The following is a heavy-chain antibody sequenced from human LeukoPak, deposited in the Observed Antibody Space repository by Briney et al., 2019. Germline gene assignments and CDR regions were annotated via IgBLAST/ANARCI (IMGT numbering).Heavy chain of an antibody. CDR1: GFTFDDYA. D-gene: IGHD2-21*02. V-gene: IGHV3-9*01. CDR2: ISWNSGSI. CDR3: AKDNLKALIVVVTANTRQRNAFDI. J-gene: IGHJ3*02. Sequence: GGSLRLSCAASGFTFDDYAMHWVRQAPGKGLEWVSGISWNSGSIGYADSVKGRFTISRDNAKNSLYLQMNSLRAEDTALYYCAKDNLKALIVVVTANTRQRNAFDIWGQGTMVTVSS.